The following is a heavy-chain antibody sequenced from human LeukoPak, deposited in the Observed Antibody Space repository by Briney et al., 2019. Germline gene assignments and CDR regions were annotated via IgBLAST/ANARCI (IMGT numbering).Heavy chain of an antibody. D-gene: IGHD2-2*01. J-gene: IGHJ4*02. Sequence: SETLSLTCTVSGGSISSSSYYWGWIRQPPGKGLEWIGSIYYSGSTHYNPSLKSRVTISVDTSKNQFSLKLSSVTAADTAVYYCARGHRNDIVVVPAAFAFDYWGQGTLVTVSS. CDR2: IYYSGST. CDR3: ARGHRNDIVVVPAAFAFDY. CDR1: GGSISSSSYY. V-gene: IGHV4-39*07.